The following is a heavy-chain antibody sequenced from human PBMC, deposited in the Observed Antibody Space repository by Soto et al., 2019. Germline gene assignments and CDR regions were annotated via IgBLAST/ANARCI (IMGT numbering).Heavy chain of an antibody. D-gene: IGHD3-22*01. J-gene: IGHJ4*02. CDR3: ARQFDYDTSGYYYAY. CDR1: GYTFTGYY. CDR2: INPNSGGT. Sequence: ASVKVSCKASGYTFTGYYMHWVRQAPGQGLEWMGWINPNSGGTNYAQKFQGRVTITADEATSTAYMELSSLRSEDTAVYYCARQFDYDTSGYYYAYWGQGTLVTVSS. V-gene: IGHV1-2*02.